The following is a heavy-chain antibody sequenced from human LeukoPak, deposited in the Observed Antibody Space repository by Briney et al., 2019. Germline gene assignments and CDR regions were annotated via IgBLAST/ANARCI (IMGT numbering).Heavy chain of an antibody. CDR3: ARDRGGGNIYFDY. CDR1: GFTFSSYG. D-gene: IGHD2-15*01. CDR2: TSSGGSSI. J-gene: IGHJ4*02. V-gene: IGHV3-48*03. Sequence: QPGGSLRLSCAASGFTFSSYGMNWVRQAPGRGLEWISYTSSGGSSIYYADSVKGRFTISRDNAKNSLYLQMNSLRAEDTAVYYCARDRGGGNIYFDYWGQGILVTVSS.